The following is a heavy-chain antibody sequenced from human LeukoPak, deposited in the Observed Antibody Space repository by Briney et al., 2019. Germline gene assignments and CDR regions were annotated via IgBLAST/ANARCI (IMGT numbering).Heavy chain of an antibody. J-gene: IGHJ4*02. CDR1: GGPISSYY. Sequence: SDTLSLTCTVSGGPISSYYWSWTRQPPGKGLEWIGYIYYSGSTDYNPSLKSRVTISVDTSKNQFSLKLSSVTAADTAVYYCARYTAAAGDFDYWGQGTLVTVSS. D-gene: IGHD6-13*01. CDR2: IYYSGST. CDR3: ARYTAAAGDFDY. V-gene: IGHV4-59*07.